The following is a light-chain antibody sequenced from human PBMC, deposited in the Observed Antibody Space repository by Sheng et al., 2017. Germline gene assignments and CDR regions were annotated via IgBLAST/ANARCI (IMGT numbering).Light chain of an antibody. CDR1: QSVSTY. V-gene: IGKV3-11*01. J-gene: IGKJ4*01. CDR2: DAS. Sequence: ETVLTQSPATLSLSPGERATLSCRASQSVSTYLAWYQQKPGQAPRLLIYDASNRATGIPARFSGSGSGTDFTLTISSLEPEDFAVYYCQQRRNWPPVTFGGGTKVEI. CDR3: QQRRNWPPVT.